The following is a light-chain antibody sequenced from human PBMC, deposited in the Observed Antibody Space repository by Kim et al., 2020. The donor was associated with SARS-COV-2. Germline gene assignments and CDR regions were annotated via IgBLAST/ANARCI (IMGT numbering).Light chain of an antibody. CDR2: WAS. CDR1: QSVLYSSNNKNY. Sequence: DIVMTQSPDSLAVSLGERATINCKSSQSVLYSSNNKNYLAWYQQKPGQPPKLLIYWASTRESGVPDRFSGSGSGTDFTLTISSLQAEDVAVYYCQQDYSTPYNLGEGTKREI. V-gene: IGKV4-1*01. CDR3: QQDYSTPYN. J-gene: IGKJ2*01.